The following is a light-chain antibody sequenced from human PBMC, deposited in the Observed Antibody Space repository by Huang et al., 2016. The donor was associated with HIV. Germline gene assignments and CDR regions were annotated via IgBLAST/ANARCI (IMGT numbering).Light chain of an antibody. Sequence: DIVMTQSPDYLTVSLGERATIKCRSSQSVLYSSNSKKYLAWFQQKSGRAPRLLIYWASARESGVPDRFSGSGSGTDFTLTIDRLEAEDAAIYYCQQYYRLPQTFGQGTRVEIK. V-gene: IGKV4-1*01. J-gene: IGKJ1*01. CDR1: QSVLYSSNSKKY. CDR2: WAS. CDR3: QQYYRLPQT.